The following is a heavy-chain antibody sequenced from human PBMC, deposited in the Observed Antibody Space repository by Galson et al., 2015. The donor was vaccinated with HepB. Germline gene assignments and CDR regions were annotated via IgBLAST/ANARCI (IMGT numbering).Heavy chain of an antibody. CDR1: GFTFSSYS. D-gene: IGHD3-3*01. V-gene: IGHV3-48*01. J-gene: IGHJ6*02. CDR3: ARDYSQQTRGFLGRVHYYYAMDV. CDR2: INLNSKTI. Sequence: SLRLSCAASGFTFSSYSVNWVRQAPGKGLERVSYINLNSKTIYYADSVKGRFTISRDNAKNSLYLQMNSLRAEDTAVYYCARDYSQQTRGFLGRVHYYYAMDVWGQGTTVTVSS.